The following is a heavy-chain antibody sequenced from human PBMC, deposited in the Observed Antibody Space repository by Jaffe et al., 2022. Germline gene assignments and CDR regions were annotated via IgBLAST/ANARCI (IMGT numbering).Heavy chain of an antibody. CDR2: ISGSGGST. J-gene: IGHJ4*02. CDR1: GFTFSSYA. Sequence: EVQLLESGGGLVQPGGSLRLSCAASGFTFSSYAMSWVRQAPGKGLEWVSAISGSGGSTYYADSVKGRFTISRDNSKNTLYLQMNSLRAEDTAVYYCAKKRGYCSSTSCPYYFDYWGQGTLVTVSS. D-gene: IGHD2-2*01. CDR3: AKKRGYCSSTSCPYYFDY. V-gene: IGHV3-23*01.